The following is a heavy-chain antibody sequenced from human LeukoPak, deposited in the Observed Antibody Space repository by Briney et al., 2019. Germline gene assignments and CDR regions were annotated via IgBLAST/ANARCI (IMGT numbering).Heavy chain of an antibody. CDR3: ARRYFDY. CDR2: IKQDGSEK. CDR1: GFTVSSNY. J-gene: IGHJ4*02. V-gene: IGHV3-7*04. Sequence: GGSLRLSCAASGFTVSSNYMSWVRQAPGKGLEWVANIKQDGSEKNYVDSVKGRFTISRDNAKNSLYLQMNSLRAEDTAVYYCARRYFDYWGQGTLVTVSS.